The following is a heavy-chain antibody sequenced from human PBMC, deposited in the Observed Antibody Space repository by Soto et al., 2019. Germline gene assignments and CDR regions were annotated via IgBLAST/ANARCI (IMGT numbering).Heavy chain of an antibody. Sequence: QVQLVQSGAEVKKPGASVKISCKATGYTFTSYYMHWVRQAPGQGLEWMGILHPSSGSTSYAQKFQRRVTMTRDTSTSTVYMELSSLRTDDAAVYYCARDTRGDSNWFDPWGQGTLVTVSS. CDR1: GYTFTSYY. D-gene: IGHD4-17*01. V-gene: IGHV1-46*03. CDR3: ARDTRGDSNWFDP. J-gene: IGHJ5*02. CDR2: LHPSSGST.